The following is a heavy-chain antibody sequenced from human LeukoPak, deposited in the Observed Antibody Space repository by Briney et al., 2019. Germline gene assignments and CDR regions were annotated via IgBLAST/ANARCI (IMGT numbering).Heavy chain of an antibody. Sequence: GGSLRLSCAASGFTVSSNYMSWVRQAPGKGLEWVPVIYSGGSTYYADSVKGRFTISRDNSKNTLYLQMNSLRAEDTAVYYCARLAYSSGWYAAFDYWGQGTLVTVSS. J-gene: IGHJ4*02. CDR3: ARLAYSSGWYAAFDY. V-gene: IGHV3-53*01. CDR2: IYSGGST. CDR1: GFTVSSNY. D-gene: IGHD6-19*01.